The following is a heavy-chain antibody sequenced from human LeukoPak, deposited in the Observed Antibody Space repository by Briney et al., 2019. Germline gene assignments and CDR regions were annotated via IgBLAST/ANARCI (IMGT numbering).Heavy chain of an antibody. CDR1: GYSFTSYW. J-gene: IGHJ6*03. V-gene: IGHV5-51*01. Sequence: GESLKISCKGSGYSFTSYWIGWVRQMPGKGLESMGIIYPDDSDTRYSPSFQGQVTISADKSISTAYLQWSSLKASDTAMYYCARQAHLAAATTGNYYYYMDVWDKGTTVTVSS. CDR2: IYPDDSDT. D-gene: IGHD6-13*01. CDR3: ARQAHLAAATTGNYYYYMDV.